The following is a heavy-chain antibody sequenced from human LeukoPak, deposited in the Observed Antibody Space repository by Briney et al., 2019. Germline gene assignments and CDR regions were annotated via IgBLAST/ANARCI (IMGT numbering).Heavy chain of an antibody. V-gene: IGHV4-39*07. J-gene: IGHJ4*02. CDR1: GGSISSSSYY. Sequence: PSETLSLTCTVSGGSISSSSYYWDWLRQPPGKGLEWIGSIYYSGSTYYNPSLKSRVTISVDTSKNQFSLKLSSVTAADTAVYYCARDHVINGGYFDYWGQGTLVTVSS. D-gene: IGHD3-10*01. CDR2: IYYSGST. CDR3: ARDHVINGGYFDY.